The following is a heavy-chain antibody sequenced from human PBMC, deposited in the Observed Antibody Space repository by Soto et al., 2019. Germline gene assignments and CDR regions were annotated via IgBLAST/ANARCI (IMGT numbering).Heavy chain of an antibody. Sequence: ASVKVSCKASGYTFSSYSIHWVRQAPGQGLEWMGWIHAGNGNTKYSQSFQGRVTISRDTSATTAYMELNSLRSEDAAVYYCARGVAFLDYWGQGTLVTVSS. CDR2: IHAGNGNT. CDR3: ARGVAFLDY. CDR1: GYTFSSYS. J-gene: IGHJ4*02. D-gene: IGHD2-15*01. V-gene: IGHV1-3*01.